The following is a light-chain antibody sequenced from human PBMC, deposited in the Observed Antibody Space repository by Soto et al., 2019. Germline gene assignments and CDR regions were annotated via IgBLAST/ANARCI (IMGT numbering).Light chain of an antibody. CDR1: SSDIGSYNR. V-gene: IGLV2-18*02. J-gene: IGLJ1*01. Sequence: SVLTQPPSVSGSPGQSVTISFTGTSSDIGSYNRVSWYQQPPGTAPKLMIYEVSNRPSGVPDRFSGSKSGNTASLTISGLQPEDEADYYCNSYTSGKTYVFGTGTKVTVL. CDR3: NSYTSGKTYV. CDR2: EVS.